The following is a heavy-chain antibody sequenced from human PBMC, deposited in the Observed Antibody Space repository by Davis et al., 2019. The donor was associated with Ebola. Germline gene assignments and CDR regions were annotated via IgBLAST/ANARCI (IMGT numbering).Heavy chain of an antibody. V-gene: IGHV4-39*07. D-gene: IGHD6-19*01. CDR2: IYYTGST. CDR3: ARSAKQWLVPGGY. CDR1: GGSTNTGTYY. J-gene: IGHJ4*02. Sequence: GSLRLSCTVSGGSTNTGTYYWAWIRQPPGKGLEWIGSIYYTGSTSYNPSLKSRVTISVDTSKNQFSLKLSSVTAADTAVYYCARSAKQWLVPGGYWGQGTLVTVSS.